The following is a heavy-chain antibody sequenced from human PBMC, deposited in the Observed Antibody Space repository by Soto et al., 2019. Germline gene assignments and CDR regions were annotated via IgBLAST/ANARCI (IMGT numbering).Heavy chain of an antibody. V-gene: IGHV1-2*02. CDR3: ASGYYSSSFRGFDH. CDR2: MNPNSGGT. CDR1: GYTFRGYF. D-gene: IGHD6-13*01. J-gene: IGHJ4*02. Sequence: QLQLVPSGADVKKPGASVKVSCKTTGYTFRGYFMHWLRHAPVQGLERMGWMNPNSGGTDYAQKFKGRVSMTWDTSLITAYKRLSRLRSDDTAIYYCASGYYSSSFRGFDHWGQGTLFTVSS.